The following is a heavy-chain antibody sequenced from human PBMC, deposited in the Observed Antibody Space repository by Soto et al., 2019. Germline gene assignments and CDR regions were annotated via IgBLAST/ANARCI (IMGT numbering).Heavy chain of an antibody. CDR3: AKGMATMLGWFDS. CDR2: ITSSGSST. V-gene: IGHV3-23*01. CDR1: GFTVSNYA. D-gene: IGHD5-12*01. J-gene: IGHJ5*01. Sequence: PXVSLRLSFAASGFTVSNYAMTWVRQAPGKGLEWVSIITSSGSSTHFADSVKGRFTISRDNSKNTLYLQMNTLRAEETAVYYCAKGMATMLGWFDSWGQGTQVTFSS.